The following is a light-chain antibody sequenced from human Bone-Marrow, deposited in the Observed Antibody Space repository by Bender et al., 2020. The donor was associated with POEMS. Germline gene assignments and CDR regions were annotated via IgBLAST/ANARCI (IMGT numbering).Light chain of an antibody. Sequence: QSVLTQPPSVSGAPGQRVTISCIGTSSDVGGYNYVSWYQQHPGKAPKLMIYEVSKRPSGVPDRFSGSKSGNTASLTVSGLQAEDEADYYCCSFTSSSSYVFGTGTKVTVL. CDR1: SSDVGGYNY. CDR3: CSFTSSSSYV. V-gene: IGLV2-8*01. J-gene: IGLJ1*01. CDR2: EVS.